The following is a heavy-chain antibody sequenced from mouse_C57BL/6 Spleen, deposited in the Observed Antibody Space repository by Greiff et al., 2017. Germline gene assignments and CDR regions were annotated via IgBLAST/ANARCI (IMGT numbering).Heavy chain of an antibody. CDR2: INPSNGGT. J-gene: IGHJ4*01. CDR3: ARGEHYYGSSYNAMDY. V-gene: IGHV1-53*01. CDR1: GYTFTSYW. Sequence: QVQLQQPGTELVKPGASVKLSCKASGYTFTSYWMHWVKQRPGQGLEWIGNINPSNGGTNYNEKFKSKATLTVDKSSRTAYMELSSLTSEDSAVYYCARGEHYYGSSYNAMDYWGQGTSVTVSS. D-gene: IGHD1-1*01.